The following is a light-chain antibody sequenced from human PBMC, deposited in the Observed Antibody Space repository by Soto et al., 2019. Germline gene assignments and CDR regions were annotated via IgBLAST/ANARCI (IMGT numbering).Light chain of an antibody. Sequence: QSVLTQAASVIGSPGQSISFSCTGTSRDVRGYNFFSWYLQHTGKAPKLMIYEFSSRPSGVSNRCPGSKSANMASLTISGLQPEDEADYYCSSYTTSTTVVFGTGTKVTVL. CDR1: SRDVRGYNF. CDR3: SSYTTSTTVV. CDR2: EFS. J-gene: IGLJ1*01. V-gene: IGLV2-14*03.